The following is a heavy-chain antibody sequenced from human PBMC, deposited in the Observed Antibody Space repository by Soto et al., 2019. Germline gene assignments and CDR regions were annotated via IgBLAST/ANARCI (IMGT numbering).Heavy chain of an antibody. CDR1: GGSISSGGYY. D-gene: IGHD4-17*01. V-gene: IGHV4-31*03. CDR3: ARDTSAYRVNYGGYHDAFDI. Sequence: SETLSLTCTVSGGSISSGGYYWSWIRQHPGKGLDWIGYIYYSGSTYYNPSLKSRVTISVDTSKNQFSLKLSSVTAADTAVYYCARDTSAYRVNYGGYHDAFDIWGQGTMVTVSS. CDR2: IYYSGST. J-gene: IGHJ3*02.